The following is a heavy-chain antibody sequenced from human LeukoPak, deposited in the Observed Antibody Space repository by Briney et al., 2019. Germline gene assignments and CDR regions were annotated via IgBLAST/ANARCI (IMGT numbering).Heavy chain of an antibody. CDR1: GFMFSDYW. D-gene: IGHD3-10*01. V-gene: IGHV3-7*01. CDR2: IKDDGSVI. CDR3: ARGPLIKAAGAF. J-gene: IGHJ4*02. Sequence: PGGSLRLSCAASGFMFSDYWMYWARRAPGKGLEWVARIKDDGSVISYGDSVKGRFTASRDNAKSSLFLQMNTLRDEDTAVYYCARGPLIKAAGAFWGQGTLVTVSS.